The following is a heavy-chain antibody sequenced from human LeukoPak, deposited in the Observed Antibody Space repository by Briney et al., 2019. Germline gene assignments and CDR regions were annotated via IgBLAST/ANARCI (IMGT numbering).Heavy chain of an antibody. CDR2: LSASGGTT. D-gene: IGHD6-6*01. CDR1: GFTFSSNA. V-gene: IGHV3-23*01. CDR3: AKGGYSISAALGY. Sequence: PGGSLRLSCGASGFTFSSNAMSWVRQAPGKGLEWVSGLSASGGTTYYADSVKGRFTISRDNSKNMLYLQMNSLRAEDTAVYYCAKGGYSISAALGYWGQGTLVTVSS. J-gene: IGHJ4*02.